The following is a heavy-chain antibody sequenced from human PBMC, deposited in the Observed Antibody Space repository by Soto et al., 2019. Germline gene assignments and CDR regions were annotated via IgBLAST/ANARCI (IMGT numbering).Heavy chain of an antibody. CDR2: IYYSGST. J-gene: IGHJ5*02. V-gene: IGHV4-59*01. CDR3: AREILGTQGCFDP. Sequence: SETLSLTCTVSGGSISSYYWSWIRQPPGKGLEWIGYIYYSGSTDYNPSLKSRVTISVDTSKNQFSLKLSSVTAADTAVYYCAREILGTQGCFDPWGQGTLVTVSS. CDR1: GGSISSYY. D-gene: IGHD3-16*01.